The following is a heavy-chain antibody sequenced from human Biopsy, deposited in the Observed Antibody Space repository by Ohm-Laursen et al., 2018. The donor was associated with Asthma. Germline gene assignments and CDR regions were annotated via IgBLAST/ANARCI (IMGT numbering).Heavy chain of an antibody. D-gene: IGHD6-6*01. V-gene: IGHV4-39*02. Sequence: TLSLTCIVSGDAMSTSGSYWGWIRQSPGKGLEWIGSIYYSGRTYYNPSLESRVTISADTSKNHFSLKVTSVTAADTAVYYCARAVSSSSYWCFDLWGRGDLVTVSS. J-gene: IGHJ2*01. CDR1: GDAMSTSGSY. CDR3: ARAVSSSSYWCFDL. CDR2: IYYSGRT.